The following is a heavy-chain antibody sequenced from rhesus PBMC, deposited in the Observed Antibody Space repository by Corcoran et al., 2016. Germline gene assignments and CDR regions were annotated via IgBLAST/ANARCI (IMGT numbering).Heavy chain of an antibody. CDR3: ARRYTVTTVGFDY. Sequence: QVTLKESGPALVKPTQTLTLTCTFSGFSLSTSGMGVGWIRQPSRKTLEWLAHIYWDDDKRYSTSLKSRLTISKDTSKNQVVLTMTNMDPVDTATYYCARRYTVTTVGFDYWGQGVL. D-gene: IGHD4-23*01. CDR2: IYWDDDK. V-gene: IGHV2-1*01. CDR1: GFSLSTSGMG. J-gene: IGHJ4*01.